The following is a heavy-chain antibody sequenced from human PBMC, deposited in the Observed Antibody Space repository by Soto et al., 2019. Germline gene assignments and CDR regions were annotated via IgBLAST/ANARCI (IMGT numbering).Heavy chain of an antibody. D-gene: IGHD4-17*01. J-gene: IGHJ4*02. CDR3: ARTTAVPNTLRSRYFFDY. CDR1: GGSVSNKTYY. CDR2: VYYSGTT. Sequence: WETLSLTCSVSGGSVSNKTYYWSWIRQPPGKRLEWIGYVYYSGTTNYNPSLKSRVTISVDLSKNQFSLRLSSVTTADTALYYCARTTAVPNTLRSRYFFDYWGQGTLVTVSS. V-gene: IGHV4-61*01.